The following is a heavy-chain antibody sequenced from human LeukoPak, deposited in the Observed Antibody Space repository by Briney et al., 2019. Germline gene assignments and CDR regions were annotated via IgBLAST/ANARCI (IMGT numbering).Heavy chain of an antibody. V-gene: IGHV3-30*02. CDR1: GFTFSSYA. D-gene: IGHD4-17*01. CDR2: IWYDGSNK. CDR3: AKGDRSDYGDYYFDY. J-gene: IGHJ4*02. Sequence: PGGSLRLSCAASGFTFSSYAMHWVRQAPGKGLEWVAVIWYDGSNKYYADSVKGRFTISRDNSKNTLYLQMNSLRAEDTAVYYCAKGDRSDYGDYYFDYWGQGTLVTVSS.